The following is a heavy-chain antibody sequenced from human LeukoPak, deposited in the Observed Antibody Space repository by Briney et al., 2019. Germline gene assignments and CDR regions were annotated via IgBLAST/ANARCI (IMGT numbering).Heavy chain of an antibody. D-gene: IGHD6-6*01. V-gene: IGHV4-61*01. CDR3: ARGYEYSSSSFPY. CDR1: GGSVSSGSYY. Sequence: SETLSLTCTVSGGSVSSGSYYWIWIRQPPGKGLEWIGYIYYSGSTNYNPSLKSRVTISVDTSKNQFSLKLSSVTAADTAVYYCARGYEYSSSSFPYWGQGTLVTVSS. CDR2: IYYSGST. J-gene: IGHJ4*02.